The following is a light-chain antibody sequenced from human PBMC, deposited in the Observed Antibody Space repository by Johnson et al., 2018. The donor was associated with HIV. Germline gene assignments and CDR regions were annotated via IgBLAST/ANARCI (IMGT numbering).Light chain of an antibody. CDR2: ENN. V-gene: IGLV1-51*01. J-gene: IGLJ1*01. CDR3: ETWDSSLSAPYF. CDR1: SSNIGNNY. Sequence: QSVLTQPPSVSAAPGQKVTISCSGSSSNIGNNYVSWYQQLPGTAPKLLIYENNKRPSGIPDRFSGSTSGTSATLGITGLQTGDEADYYCETWDSSLSAPYFFGTGTKVTVL.